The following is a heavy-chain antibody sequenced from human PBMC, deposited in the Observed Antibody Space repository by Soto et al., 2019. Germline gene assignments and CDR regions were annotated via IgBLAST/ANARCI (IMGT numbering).Heavy chain of an antibody. D-gene: IGHD3-3*01. Sequence: SETLSLTCTVSGGSISSSSYYLGWIRQPPGKGLEWIGSIYYSGSTYYNPSLKSRVTISVDTYKNQFSLKLSSVTAADTAVYYCARHRYYDFWSGYYNYYDYGMDVWGQGITVTVSS. CDR2: IYYSGST. CDR3: ARHRYYDFWSGYYNYYDYGMDV. J-gene: IGHJ6*02. V-gene: IGHV4-39*01. CDR1: GGSISSSSYY.